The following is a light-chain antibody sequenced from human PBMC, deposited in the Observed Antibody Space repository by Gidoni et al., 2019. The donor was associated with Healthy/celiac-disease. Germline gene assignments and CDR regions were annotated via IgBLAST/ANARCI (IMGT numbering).Light chain of an antibody. CDR2: AAS. CDR1: QSISSY. CDR3: QPSYSTPRT. J-gene: IGKJ1*01. Sequence: DIQMTQSPSSLSESVGDRVTITCRASQSISSYLNWYQQKPGKAPKLLIYAASSLQSGVPSRFSGSGSGTDFTPTISSLQPEDFAPYYFQPSYSTPRTFGQGTKVEIK. V-gene: IGKV1-39*01.